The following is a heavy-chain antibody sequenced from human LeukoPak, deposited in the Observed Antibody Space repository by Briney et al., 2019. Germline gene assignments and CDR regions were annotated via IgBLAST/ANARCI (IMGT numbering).Heavy chain of an antibody. CDR3: AKDDAWLQYND. D-gene: IGHD5-24*01. CDR2: ISPSGDIK. J-gene: IGHJ4*02. Sequence: ETLSLTCTVSGGSISSSSYYWGWIRQPPGKGLEWVSGISPSGDIKYYVDSVKGRFTVSRDNSKNTLYLQINSLRDEDTAVYYCAKDDAWLQYNDWGQGTLVTVSS. CDR1: GGSISSSSYY. V-gene: IGHV3-23*01.